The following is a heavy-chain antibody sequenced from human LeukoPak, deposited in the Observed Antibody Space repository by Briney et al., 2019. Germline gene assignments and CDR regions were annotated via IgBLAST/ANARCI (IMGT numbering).Heavy chain of an antibody. D-gene: IGHD6-13*01. CDR2: IYYSGST. J-gene: IGHJ3*02. CDR1: GGSISSSSYY. CDR3: ARVSSSWPDDAFDI. Sequence: PSETLSLTCTVSGGSISSSSYYWGWIRQPPGKGLEWIGSIYYSGSTYYNPSLKSRVTISVDTSKNQFSLKLSSVTAADTAVYYCARVSSSWPDDAFDIWGQGTMVTVSS. V-gene: IGHV4-39*01.